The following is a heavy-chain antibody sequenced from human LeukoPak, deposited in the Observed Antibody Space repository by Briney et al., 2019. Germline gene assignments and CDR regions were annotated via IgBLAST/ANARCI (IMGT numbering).Heavy chain of an antibody. CDR2: IYWDDDE. Sequence: ESGPTLVNPTQTLTLTCTFSGFSLSTSGMGVGWIRQPPGKALEWLALIYWDDDERYSPSLKSRLTITKDTSKNQVVLTMTNMDPVDTATYYCAHKVEVGVNTRYLQHWGQGTLVTVSS. V-gene: IGHV2-5*02. J-gene: IGHJ1*01. CDR1: GFSLSTSGMG. D-gene: IGHD1-26*01. CDR3: AHKVEVGVNTRYLQH.